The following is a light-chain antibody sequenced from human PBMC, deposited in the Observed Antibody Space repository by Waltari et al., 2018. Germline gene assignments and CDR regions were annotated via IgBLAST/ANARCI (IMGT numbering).Light chain of an antibody. J-gene: IGKJ1*01. V-gene: IGKV3-20*01. CDR2: GAS. CDR3: QHYVRTWA. Sequence: EIVLTQSPGTLSLSPGESATLSGRASQSVGSNYLAWYQQRPGQAPRLLIYGASSRATGIPDRFSGSVSGTYFTLSISRLEPEDFAVYYCQHYVRTWAFGQGTKVEIK. CDR1: QSVGSNY.